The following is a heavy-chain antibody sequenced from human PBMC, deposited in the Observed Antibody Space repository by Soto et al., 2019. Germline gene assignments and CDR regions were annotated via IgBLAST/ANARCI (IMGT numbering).Heavy chain of an antibody. CDR1: GYTFTGYY. D-gene: IGHD4-17*01. CDR2: INPNSGGT. Sequence: ASVKVSCKASGYTFTGYYMHWVRQAPGQGLEWMGWINPNSGGTNYAQKFQGWVTMTRDTSISTAYMELSRLRSDDTAVYYCARDLGDDGYYFDYWGQGTLVTVSS. J-gene: IGHJ4*02. V-gene: IGHV1-2*04. CDR3: ARDLGDDGYYFDY.